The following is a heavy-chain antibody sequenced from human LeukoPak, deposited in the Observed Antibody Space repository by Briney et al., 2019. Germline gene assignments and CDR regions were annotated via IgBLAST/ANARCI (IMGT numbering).Heavy chain of an antibody. CDR3: ATSPVTGMIYFDY. V-gene: IGHV3-66*01. J-gene: IGHJ4*02. Sequence: PGGSLRLSCAASGFTVSSNYMNWVRQAPGKGLEWVSVIYSGGNTYYADSVKDRFTISRDNSKNTLYLQMNSLRAEDTAVYYCATSPVTGMIYFDYWGQGTLLTVSS. CDR2: IYSGGNT. D-gene: IGHD6-19*01. CDR1: GFTVSSNY.